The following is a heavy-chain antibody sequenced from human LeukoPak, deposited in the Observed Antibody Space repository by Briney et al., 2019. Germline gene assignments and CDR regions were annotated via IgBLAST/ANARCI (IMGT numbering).Heavy chain of an antibody. D-gene: IGHD3-10*01. J-gene: IGHJ3*02. CDR1: GGSVSGYY. V-gene: IGHV4-59*02. Sequence: SETLSLTCTVSGGSVSGYYWSWIRQPPGKGLEWIGYIYYSGSTNYNPSLKSRVTISVDTSKNQFSLKLTSVTAADTAMYYCARGGWFGEVDAFDIWGQGTMVTVSS. CDR3: ARGGWFGEVDAFDI. CDR2: IYYSGST.